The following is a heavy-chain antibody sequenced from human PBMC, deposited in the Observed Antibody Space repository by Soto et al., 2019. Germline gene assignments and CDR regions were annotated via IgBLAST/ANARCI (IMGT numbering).Heavy chain of an antibody. V-gene: IGHV4-30-4*01. CDR3: ARAQVGFDTISSFDY. J-gene: IGHJ4*02. CDR1: GDSVSRVGFH. D-gene: IGHD3-9*01. CDR2: IYNGGST. Sequence: SENLRVTCTVSGDSVSRVGFHCSWLRLPPGKGLEWIGYIYNGGSTYYRPSLESRMHMSLDATRNNYSLRLTCVTAADTDVSFCARAQVGFDTISSFDYWGQG.